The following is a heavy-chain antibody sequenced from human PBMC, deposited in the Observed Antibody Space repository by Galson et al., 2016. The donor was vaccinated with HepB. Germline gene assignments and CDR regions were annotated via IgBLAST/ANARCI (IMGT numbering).Heavy chain of an antibody. CDR3: ARDTGVVPCFDP. J-gene: IGHJ5*02. Sequence: SLRLSCAASGITLRNFIIHWVRQPPGKGLEWVSYISRSTPTIYYADSVKGRFTVSKDNAKNSLYLQMNNLRDEDTAVYYCARDTGVVPCFDPWGQGTLVTVSS. V-gene: IGHV3-48*02. CDR1: GITLRNFI. D-gene: IGHD2-15*01. CDR2: ISRSTPTI.